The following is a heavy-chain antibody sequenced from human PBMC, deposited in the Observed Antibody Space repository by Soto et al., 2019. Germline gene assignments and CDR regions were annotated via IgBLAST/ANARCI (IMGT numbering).Heavy chain of an antibody. J-gene: IGHJ5*02. CDR2: IYYSGST. V-gene: IGHV4-59*01. CDR1: GGSISRYY. Sequence: SETLSLTCTVSGGSISRYYWNWIRQPPGKGLEWIGYIYYSGSTNYNPSLKSRVTISVDTSKNQFSLKLSSVTAADTAVYYYARDPGSGSYYGWFDPWGQGTLVTVSS. D-gene: IGHD3-10*01. CDR3: ARDPGSGSYYGWFDP.